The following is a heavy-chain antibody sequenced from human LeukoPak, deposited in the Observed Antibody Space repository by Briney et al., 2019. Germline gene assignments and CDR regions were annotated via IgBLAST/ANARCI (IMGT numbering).Heavy chain of an antibody. Sequence: SETLSLTCTVSGGSISSSSYYWGWIRQPPGKGLEWIGSIYYSGSTNYNPSLKSRVTMSVDTSKNQFSLKLSSVTAADTAVYYCARDSSSWYTYFDYWGQGTLVTVSS. D-gene: IGHD6-13*01. CDR2: IYYSGST. J-gene: IGHJ4*02. V-gene: IGHV4-39*07. CDR3: ARDSSSWYTYFDY. CDR1: GGSISSSSYY.